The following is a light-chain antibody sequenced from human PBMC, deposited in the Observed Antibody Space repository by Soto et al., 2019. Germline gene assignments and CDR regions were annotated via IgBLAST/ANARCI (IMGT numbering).Light chain of an antibody. CDR1: SSNIGAGYD. CDR3: QSYDSSLSGYV. Sequence: QSVLTQPPSVSGAPGQRVTISCTGSSSNIGAGYDVHWYQQLPGTAPKLLIYGNSNRPSVVPDRFSGSKSGTSASLDITGLQAEDEADYYCQSYDSSLSGYVFGTGTKFTVL. V-gene: IGLV1-40*01. J-gene: IGLJ1*01. CDR2: GNS.